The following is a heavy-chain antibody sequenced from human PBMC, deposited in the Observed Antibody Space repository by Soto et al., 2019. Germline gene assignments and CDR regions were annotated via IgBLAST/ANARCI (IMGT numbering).Heavy chain of an antibody. CDR3: ARDHDFWSHRGVYYYYGMDV. CDR1: GGSISSGDYY. D-gene: IGHD3-3*01. J-gene: IGHJ6*02. Sequence: PSETLYLTCTVSGGSISSGDYYWSWIRQPPGKGLEWIGYIYYSGSTYYNPSLKSRVTISVDTSKNQFSLKLSSVTAADTAVYYCARDHDFWSHRGVYYYYGMDVWGQGTTVTVSS. CDR2: IYYSGST. V-gene: IGHV4-30-4*01.